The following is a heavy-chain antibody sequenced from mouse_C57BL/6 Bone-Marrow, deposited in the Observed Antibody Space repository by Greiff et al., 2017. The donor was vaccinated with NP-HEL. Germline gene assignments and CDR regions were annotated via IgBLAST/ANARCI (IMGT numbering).Heavy chain of an antibody. V-gene: IGHV1-4*01. J-gene: IGHJ2*01. CDR3: ARSVLRSFFDY. CDR1: GYTFTSYT. D-gene: IGHD1-1*01. CDR2: INPSSGYT. Sequence: QVQLQQSGAELARPGASVKMSCKASGYTFTSYTMHWVKQRPGQGLEWIGYINPSSGYTKYNQKFKDKATLTADTSSSTAYMQLSSRTSEDSAVYYCARSVLRSFFDYWGEGTTLTVSS.